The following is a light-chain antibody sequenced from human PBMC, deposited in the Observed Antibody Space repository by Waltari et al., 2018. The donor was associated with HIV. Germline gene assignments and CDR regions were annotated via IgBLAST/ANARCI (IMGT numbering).Light chain of an antibody. Sequence: SYVLAQPPSVSVAPGKTARITCGENNIGSKSVPGYQQKPGQAPVLVSSDNTNRPSGIPERFSGSNSGNTATLTISRVEAGDEADYYCQVWDSSSDHPVFGGGTKLTVL. CDR2: DNT. CDR3: QVWDSSSDHPV. CDR1: NIGSKS. J-gene: IGLJ3*02. V-gene: IGLV3-21*04.